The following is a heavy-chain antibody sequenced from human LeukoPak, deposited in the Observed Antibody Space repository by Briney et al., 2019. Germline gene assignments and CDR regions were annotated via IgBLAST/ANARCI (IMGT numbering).Heavy chain of an antibody. CDR3: TTRSADDSSGYYVH. CDR2: LRNKANSYAT. V-gene: IGHV3-73*01. CDR1: GFTFSGSA. J-gene: IGHJ4*02. Sequence: GGSLTLSFAASGFTFSGSAMHWVRQASGKGLAWVGRLRNKANSYATAYSGSVKDRFTISRDDSTNTTYLQMNSRKTEDTAVYYCTTRSADDSSGYYVHWGQGTLVIVSS. D-gene: IGHD3-22*01.